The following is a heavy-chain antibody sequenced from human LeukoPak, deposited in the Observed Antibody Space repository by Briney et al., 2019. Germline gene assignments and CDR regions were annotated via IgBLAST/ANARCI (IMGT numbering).Heavy chain of an antibody. V-gene: IGHV4-30-4*01. CDR2: VYHSGTS. Sequence: SETLSLTCTVSGDSISSGTSYWSWIRRPPGEGLEWIGYVYHSGTSYYNPSLRSRVTISVDTSKNQFSLNLNSVTDADTAVYYCARRDVTTHRFDYWGQGTLVTVSS. D-gene: IGHD4-17*01. CDR3: ARRDVTTHRFDY. CDR1: GDSISSGTSY. J-gene: IGHJ4*02.